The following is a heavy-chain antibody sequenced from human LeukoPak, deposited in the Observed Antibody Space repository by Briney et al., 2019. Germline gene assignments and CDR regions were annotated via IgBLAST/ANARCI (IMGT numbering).Heavy chain of an antibody. V-gene: IGHV3-74*01. CDR1: GFTFSSYW. CDR2: INIDGNST. D-gene: IGHD3-3*02. CDR3: ARAIFGVVLWFDP. Sequence: PGGSLRLSCAASGFTFSSYWMHWVRQVPGKGLVWVSRINIDGNSTTYADSVRGRFTISRDNAKNTLYLQMNSLRADDTAVYYCARAIFGVVLWFDPWGQGAQVTVSS. J-gene: IGHJ5*02.